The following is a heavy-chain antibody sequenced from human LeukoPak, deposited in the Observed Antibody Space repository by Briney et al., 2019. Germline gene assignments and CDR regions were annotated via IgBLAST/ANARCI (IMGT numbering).Heavy chain of an antibody. CDR1: GGSFSGYY. CDR3: ARSDELTRTFDY. V-gene: IGHV4-34*01. J-gene: IGHJ4*02. CDR2: INHSGST. D-gene: IGHD1-26*01. Sequence: SETLSLTCAAYGGSFSGYYWSRIRQPPGEGLEWIGEINHSGSTNYNPSLKSRVTISVDTSKNQFSLKLSSVTAADTAVYYCARSDELTRTFDYWGQGTLVTVSS.